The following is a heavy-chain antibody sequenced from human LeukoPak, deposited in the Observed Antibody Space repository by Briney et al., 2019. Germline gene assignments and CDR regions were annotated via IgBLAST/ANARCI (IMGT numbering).Heavy chain of an antibody. CDR2: IYYSGST. J-gene: IGHJ4*02. V-gene: IGHV4-31*03. D-gene: IGHD5-18*01. CDR1: GGSLSSDDYY. Sequence: SETLSLTCTVSGGSLSSDDYYWSWIRQHPGKGLEWVGYIYYSGSTYYNPSLKSRVTISIDTSKNQFSLKLSSVTAADTAVYYCARAETPRNSYGYLDYWGQGTLVTVSS. CDR3: ARAETPRNSYGYLDY.